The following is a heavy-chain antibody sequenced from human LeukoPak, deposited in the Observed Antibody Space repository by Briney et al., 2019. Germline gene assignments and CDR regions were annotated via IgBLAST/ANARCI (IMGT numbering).Heavy chain of an antibody. CDR1: GFTFSSYW. V-gene: IGHV3-7*01. CDR2: IKQDGSEK. CDR3: ARHRGSPITAKKLIDH. Sequence: PGGSLRLSCAASGFTFSSYWMSWVRQAPGKGLEWVANIKQDGSEKYYVDSVKGRFTISRDNTNNKLYLQMFSLRDEDTAMYYCARHRGSPITAKKLIDHWGQGTLVTVSS. D-gene: IGHD1-1*01. J-gene: IGHJ4*02.